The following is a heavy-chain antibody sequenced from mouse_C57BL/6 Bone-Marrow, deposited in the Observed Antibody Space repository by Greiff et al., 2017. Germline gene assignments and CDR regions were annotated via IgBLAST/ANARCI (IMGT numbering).Heavy chain of an antibody. CDR3: THSNYRFAY. CDR2: IDPENGDT. Sequence: EVQLQQSGAELVRPGASVKLSCTASGFNIKDDYMHWVKQRPEQGLEWIGWIDPENGDTEYASKFQGKATITADTSSNTAYLQLSSLTSEDTAVYYCTHSNYRFAYWGQGTPVTVSA. V-gene: IGHV14-4*01. J-gene: IGHJ3*01. CDR1: GFNIKDDY. D-gene: IGHD2-5*01.